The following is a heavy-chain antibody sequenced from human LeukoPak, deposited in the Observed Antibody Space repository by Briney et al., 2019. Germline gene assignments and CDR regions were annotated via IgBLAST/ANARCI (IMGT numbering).Heavy chain of an antibody. J-gene: IGHJ4*02. CDR2: IYYSGST. V-gene: IGHV4-59*08. CDR3: ARTNPGYGGYGTDY. CDR1: GGSIGSYY. Sequence: SETLSLTCTVSGGSIGSYYWSWIRQPPGKGLEWIGYIYYSGSTNYNPSLKSRVTISVDTSKNQFSLKLSSVTAADTAVYYCARTNPGYGGYGTDYWGQGTLVTVSS. D-gene: IGHD4-17*01.